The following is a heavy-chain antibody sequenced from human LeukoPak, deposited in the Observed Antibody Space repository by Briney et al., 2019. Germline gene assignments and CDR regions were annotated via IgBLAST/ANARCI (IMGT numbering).Heavy chain of an antibody. CDR2: ISSRSRNK. CDR1: GFTFSNYY. D-gene: IGHD1-26*01. J-gene: IGHJ3*02. V-gene: IGHV3-11*04. Sequence: GGSLRLSCAASGFTFSNYYMSWIRQAPGKGLEWVSSISSRSRNKEYADSVKGRFTISRDNSKNSLYLQMDSLTAEDSAIYYCAREGWDLNALDIWGQGTMVTVSP. CDR3: AREGWDLNALDI.